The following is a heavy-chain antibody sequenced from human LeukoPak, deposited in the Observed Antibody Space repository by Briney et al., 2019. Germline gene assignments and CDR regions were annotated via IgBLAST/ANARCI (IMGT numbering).Heavy chain of an antibody. D-gene: IGHD2-2*01. CDR3: ARGTWSCSSTSCLNWFDP. CDR2: IYHSGST. CDR1: GGSISSGGYS. J-gene: IGHJ5*02. Sequence: SETLSLTCAVSGGSISSGGYSWSWIRQPPGKGLEWIGYIYHSGSTYYNPSLKSRVTISVDRSKNQFSLKLGSVTAADTAVYYCARGTWSCSSTSCLNWFDPWGQGTLVTVSS. V-gene: IGHV4-30-2*01.